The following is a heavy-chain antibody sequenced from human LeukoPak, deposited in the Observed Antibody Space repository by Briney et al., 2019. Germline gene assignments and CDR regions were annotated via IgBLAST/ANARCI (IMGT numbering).Heavy chain of an antibody. Sequence: SETLSLTCTVSGGSISSGSYYWSWIRQPAGKGLKWIGRIYTSGSTNYNPSLKGRVTISVDTSKNQFSLKLSSVTAADTAVYYCARDVRLDYGGLHYYYYMDVWGKGTTVTVSS. D-gene: IGHD4-17*01. CDR3: ARDVRLDYGGLHYYYYMDV. CDR1: GGSISSGSYY. CDR2: IYTSGST. J-gene: IGHJ6*03. V-gene: IGHV4-61*02.